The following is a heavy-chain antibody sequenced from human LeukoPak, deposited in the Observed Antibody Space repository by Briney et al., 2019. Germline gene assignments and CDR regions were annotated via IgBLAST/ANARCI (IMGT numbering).Heavy chain of an antibody. Sequence: GGSLRLSCAASGFTFSSYAMHWVRQAPGKGLEWVAVISYDGSNKYYADSVKGRFTISRDNSKNTLYLQMNSLRAEDTAVYYCARGPASGSGYFDYWGQGTLVTVSS. J-gene: IGHJ4*02. CDR2: ISYDGSNK. CDR3: ARGPASGSGYFDY. V-gene: IGHV3-30*04. D-gene: IGHD3-10*01. CDR1: GFTFSSYA.